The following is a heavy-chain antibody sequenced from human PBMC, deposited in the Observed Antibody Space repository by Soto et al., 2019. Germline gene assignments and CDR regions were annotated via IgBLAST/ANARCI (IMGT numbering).Heavy chain of an antibody. V-gene: IGHV4-34*01. CDR1: GGSFSGYY. CDR2: INHSGST. D-gene: IGHD3-3*01. J-gene: IGHJ6*02. CDR3: ARAPPFGVVIRRFDV. Sequence: QVQLQQWRAGLLKPSETLSLTCAVYGGSFSGYYWSWIRQPPGKGLEWIGEINHSGSTNYNPSLKRRVTISVDTSKNQFPLKLSSVTAADTAVYYCARAPPFGVVIRRFDVWGQGTTVTVSS.